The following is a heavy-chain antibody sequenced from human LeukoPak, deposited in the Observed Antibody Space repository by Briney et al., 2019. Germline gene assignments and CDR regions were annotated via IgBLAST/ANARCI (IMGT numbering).Heavy chain of an antibody. Sequence: ASETLSLTCTVSGGSISSSSYYWGWIRQPPGKGLEWIGSIYYSGSTYYNPSLKSRVTISVDTSKNQFPLKLSSVTAADTAVYYCARDGRITMIPPYWGQGTLVTVSS. D-gene: IGHD3-22*01. V-gene: IGHV4-39*06. CDR2: IYYSGST. CDR3: ARDGRITMIPPY. J-gene: IGHJ4*02. CDR1: GGSISSSSYY.